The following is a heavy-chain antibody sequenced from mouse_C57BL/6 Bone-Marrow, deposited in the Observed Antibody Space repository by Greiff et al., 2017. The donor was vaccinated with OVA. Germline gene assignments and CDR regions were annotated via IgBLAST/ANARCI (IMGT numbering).Heavy chain of an antibody. Sequence: DVMLVESGGGLVQPGGSMKLSCAASGFTFSDAWMDWVRQSPEKGLEWVAEIRNKANNHATYYAESVKGRFTISRDDSKSSVYLQMNSLRAEDTGIYYCTRRTTVVPYYFDYRGQGTTLTVSS. CDR2: IRNKANNHAT. D-gene: IGHD1-1*01. CDR1: GFTFSDAW. J-gene: IGHJ2*01. CDR3: TRRTTVVPYYFDY. V-gene: IGHV6-6*01.